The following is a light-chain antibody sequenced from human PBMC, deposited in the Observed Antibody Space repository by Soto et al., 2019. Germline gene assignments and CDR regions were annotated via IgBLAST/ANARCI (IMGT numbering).Light chain of an antibody. CDR3: QQYNNWPWT. J-gene: IGKJ1*01. CDR1: QSVNSN. Sequence: EIVMTQSPATLSLSPGEGATLSCRASQSVNSNLAWYQQKPGQAPRLLIFGASTRAPGIPSGFSGSGSGTEFTLTISSLQSEDFAVYYCQQYNNWPWTFGQGTKVEIK. V-gene: IGKV3-15*01. CDR2: GAS.